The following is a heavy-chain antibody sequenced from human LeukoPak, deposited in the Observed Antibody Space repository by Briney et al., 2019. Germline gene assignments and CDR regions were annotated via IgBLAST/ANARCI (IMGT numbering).Heavy chain of an antibody. D-gene: IGHD5-18*01. J-gene: IGHJ5*02. CDR2: IKTKTDGGTT. CDR3: PTGRGIQLWLADA. CDR1: GFTFSNAC. Sequence: GGSLRLSCAASGFTFSNACMSWVRQAPGKGLEWVGHIKTKTDGGTTDYAAPVKGRFTISRDDSKNTLYLQMNSLKTEDTAVFYFPTGRGIQLWLADAGGQGTLVTVSP. V-gene: IGHV3-15*01.